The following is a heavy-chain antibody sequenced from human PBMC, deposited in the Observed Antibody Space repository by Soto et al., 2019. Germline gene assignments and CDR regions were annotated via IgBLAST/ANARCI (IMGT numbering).Heavy chain of an antibody. J-gene: IGHJ4*02. CDR2: VSGSGGTS. V-gene: IGHV3-23*01. CDR3: AKAQAVYCTSGVCPSDY. CDR1: GFTFSSYA. D-gene: IGHD2-8*01. Sequence: GSLRLSCAASGFTFSSYAVSWVRQAPGKGLEWVSAVSGSGGTSYYTDSVKGRFTISRDNSKNTLYLQMNSLRAEDTAVYYCAKAQAVYCTSGVCPSDYWGQGTLVTVSS.